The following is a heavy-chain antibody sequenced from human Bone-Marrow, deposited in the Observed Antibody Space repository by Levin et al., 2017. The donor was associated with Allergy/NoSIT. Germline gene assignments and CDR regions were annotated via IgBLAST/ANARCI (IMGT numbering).Heavy chain of an antibody. Sequence: PGGSLRLSCTVSGGSVSSGSYYWSWIRQPPGKGLEWIGYIYYSGSTNYNPSLKSRVTISVDTSKNQFSLKLSSVTAADTAVYYCARVTPKTYYYDSSGYYYDWYFDLWGRGTLVTVSS. CDR1: GGSVSSGSYY. J-gene: IGHJ2*01. CDR3: ARVTPKTYYYDSSGYYYDWYFDL. V-gene: IGHV4-61*01. CDR2: IYYSGST. D-gene: IGHD3-22*01.